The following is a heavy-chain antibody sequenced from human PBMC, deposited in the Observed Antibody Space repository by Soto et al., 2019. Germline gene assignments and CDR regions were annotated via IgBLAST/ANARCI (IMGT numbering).Heavy chain of an antibody. V-gene: IGHV1-69*06. D-gene: IGHD6-6*01. CDR2: IIPIFGTA. J-gene: IGHJ6*02. CDR1: GGTFSSYA. Sequence: SVKVSCKASGGTFSSYAISWVRQAPGQGLEWMGGIIPIFGTANYAQKFQGRVTITADKSTSTACMELRSLRSDDTAVYYCAREMAGGIAARKPYYYYGMDVWGQGTTVTVSS. CDR3: AREMAGGIAARKPYYYYGMDV.